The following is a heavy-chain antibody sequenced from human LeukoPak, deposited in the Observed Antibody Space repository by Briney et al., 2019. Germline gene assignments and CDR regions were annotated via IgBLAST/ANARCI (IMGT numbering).Heavy chain of an antibody. D-gene: IGHD6-19*01. CDR3: ARDLAVAGTRDY. CDR1: GGSISGYY. V-gene: IGHV4-38-2*02. J-gene: IGHJ4*02. Sequence: SETLSLTCTVSGGSISGYYWGWIRQPPGKGLEWIGSIYHSGSTYYNPSPKSRVTISVDTSKNQFSLKLSSVTAADTAVYYCARDLAVAGTRDYWGQGTLVTVSS. CDR2: IYHSGST.